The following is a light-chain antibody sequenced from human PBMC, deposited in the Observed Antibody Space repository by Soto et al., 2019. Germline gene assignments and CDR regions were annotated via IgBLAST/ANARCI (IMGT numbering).Light chain of an antibody. Sequence: QSVLTPPRSVSVSPGQSVTISCTGTSSDVGGYNYVSWYQQHPGKAPKLIIYDVSKRPSGVPDRFSGSKSGNTASLTISGLQAEDEADYYCCSYAGSYPYVFGAGTKVT. CDR3: CSYAGSYPYV. V-gene: IGLV2-11*01. CDR2: DVS. CDR1: SSDVGGYNY. J-gene: IGLJ1*01.